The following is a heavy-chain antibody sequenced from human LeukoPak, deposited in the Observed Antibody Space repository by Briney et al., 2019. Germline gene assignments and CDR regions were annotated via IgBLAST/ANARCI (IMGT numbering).Heavy chain of an antibody. V-gene: IGHV3-23*01. Sequence: PGGSLRLSCAASGFTFNNCDMSWVRQAPGKGLEWVSAISGSSGRTYYADSVKGRFTISRDNSKNTLYLQMNSLRAEDTAVYYCAKGRPTVAAGSEYWGQGTLVSVSS. CDR1: GFTFNNCD. D-gene: IGHD6-19*01. J-gene: IGHJ4*02. CDR3: AKGRPTVAAGSEY. CDR2: ISGSSGRT.